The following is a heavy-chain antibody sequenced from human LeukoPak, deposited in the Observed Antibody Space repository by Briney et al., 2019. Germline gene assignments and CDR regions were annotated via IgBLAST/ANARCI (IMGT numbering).Heavy chain of an antibody. D-gene: IGHD2-2*01. CDR3: AREGLIVVVPAATIDY. CDR2: ISSSSSYI. CDR1: GFTFSSYS. Sequence: GGSLRLSCAASGFTFSSYSMNWVREAPGKGLEWVSSISSSSSYIYYADSVKGRFTISRDNAKNSLYLQMNSLRAEDTAVYYCAREGLIVVVPAATIDYWGQGTLVTASS. J-gene: IGHJ4*02. V-gene: IGHV3-21*01.